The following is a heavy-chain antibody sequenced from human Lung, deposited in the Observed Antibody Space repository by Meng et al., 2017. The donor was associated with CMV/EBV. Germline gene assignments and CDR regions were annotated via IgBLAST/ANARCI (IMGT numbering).Heavy chain of an antibody. D-gene: IGHD6-19*01. CDR1: GDPFISYT. J-gene: IGHJ4*02. V-gene: IGHV1-18*01. CDR3: ARAAVGDTTYDY. Sequence: TYGDPFISYTISWARQDRGQGPEWMGWISVYNGNTKYAEKFQGRITMTTDTSNSTAYMDLRSLRSDDTAVYFCARAAVGDTTYDYWGQGTLVTVSS. CDR2: ISVYNGNT.